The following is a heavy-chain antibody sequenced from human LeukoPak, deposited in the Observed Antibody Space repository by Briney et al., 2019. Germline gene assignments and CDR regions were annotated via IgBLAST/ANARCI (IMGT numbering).Heavy chain of an antibody. J-gene: IGHJ4*02. CDR1: GDSVSSNSAV. Sequence: SQTLSLTCDISGDSVSSNSAVWNWIRQSPSRVLEWLGKTYYRSKWRDDSAVSVRGRVTITPDTSKNQFSLQLSSVTPEDTAVYYCARSGRYTFDYWGQGILVTVSS. D-gene: IGHD1-26*01. V-gene: IGHV6-1*01. CDR2: TYYRSKWRD. CDR3: ARSGRYTFDY.